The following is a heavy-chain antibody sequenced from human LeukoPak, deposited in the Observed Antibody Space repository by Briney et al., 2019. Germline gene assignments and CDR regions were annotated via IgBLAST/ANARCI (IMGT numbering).Heavy chain of an antibody. V-gene: IGHV3-23*01. Sequence: GGSLRLSCAASGFTFSSYAMSWVRQAPGKGLEWVSAISGSGGSTYYADSVKGRFTISRDNAKNSLYLQMNSLRAEDTALYYCAKDGVPRYSGSPGYFQHWGQGTLVTVSS. CDR1: GFTFSSYA. CDR2: ISGSGGST. CDR3: AKDGVPRYSGSPGYFQH. J-gene: IGHJ1*01. D-gene: IGHD1-26*01.